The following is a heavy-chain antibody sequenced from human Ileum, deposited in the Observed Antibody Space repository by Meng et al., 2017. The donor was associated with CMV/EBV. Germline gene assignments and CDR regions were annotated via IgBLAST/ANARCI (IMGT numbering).Heavy chain of an antibody. Sequence: SETLSLTCTVSGDSISSYSWSWIRQTPGKGLEWIGCIYYGGGTSYNASLKSRVSISIDMSKNQFSLKVNSLAAADTAVYYCARVKYNYSPNFDYWGQGTLVTVSS. CDR1: GDSISSYS. CDR2: IYYGGGT. CDR3: ARVKYNYSPNFDY. D-gene: IGHD1-14*01. J-gene: IGHJ4*02. V-gene: IGHV4-59*12.